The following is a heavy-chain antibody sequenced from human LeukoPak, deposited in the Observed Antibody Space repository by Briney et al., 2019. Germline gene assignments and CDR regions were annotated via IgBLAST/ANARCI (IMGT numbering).Heavy chain of an antibody. Sequence: ASVKVSCKASGYTFTSYGISWVRQASGQGLEWMGWISAYNGNTNYAQKLQGRVTMTTDTSTSTAYMELRSLRSDDTAVYYCARVGSCSGGSCYRFDPWGQGTLVTVSS. CDR3: ARVGSCSGGSCYRFDP. V-gene: IGHV1-18*01. J-gene: IGHJ5*02. CDR1: GYTFTSYG. CDR2: ISAYNGNT. D-gene: IGHD2-15*01.